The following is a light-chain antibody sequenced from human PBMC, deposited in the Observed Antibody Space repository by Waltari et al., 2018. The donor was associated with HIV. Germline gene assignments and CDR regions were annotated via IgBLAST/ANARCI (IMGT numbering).Light chain of an antibody. CDR2: EAT. Sequence: TTLTQSPAFISATPGDNVNFSCKARQDIDDDINWYHQKPGEVGIFFIQEATSHVPAIPPRFGGSGYATEYTLVIKNIVSHDDAFYYFLQHYDYPPLTFGQGTRLEIK. CDR3: LQHYDYPPLT. CDR1: QDIDDD. V-gene: IGKV5-2*01. J-gene: IGKJ5*01.